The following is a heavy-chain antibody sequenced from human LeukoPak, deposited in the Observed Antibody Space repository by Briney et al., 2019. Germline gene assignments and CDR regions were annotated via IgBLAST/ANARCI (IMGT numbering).Heavy chain of an antibody. D-gene: IGHD2-2*02. J-gene: IGHJ4*02. CDR1: GGSVSSGSFY. V-gene: IGHV4-61*01. Sequence: SETLSLTCTVSGGSVSSGSFYWSWIRQPPGKGLEWIGYIYYSGSTNYNPSLKSRVTISVDTSKNQFSLKLSSVTAADTAVYYCAKDLGYCSSTSCYKPFDYWGQGTLVTVSS. CDR3: AKDLGYCSSTSCYKPFDY. CDR2: IYYSGST.